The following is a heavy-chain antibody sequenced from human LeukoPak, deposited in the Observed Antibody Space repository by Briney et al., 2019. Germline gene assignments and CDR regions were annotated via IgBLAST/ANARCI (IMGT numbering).Heavy chain of an antibody. CDR1: GGSFSGYY. CDR2: INHSGST. D-gene: IGHD2-15*01. J-gene: IGHJ6*02. Sequence: SETLSLTCAVYGGSFSGYYWSWIRQPPGKGLEWIGEINHSGSTNYNPSLKSRVTISVDTSKNQFSLKLNSVTAADTAVYYCARGWDVVVVVDAARYFGMDVWGQGTTVTVSS. V-gene: IGHV4-34*01. CDR3: ARGWDVVVVVDAARYFGMDV.